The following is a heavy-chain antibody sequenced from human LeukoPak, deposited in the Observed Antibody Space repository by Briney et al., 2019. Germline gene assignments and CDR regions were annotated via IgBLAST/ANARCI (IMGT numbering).Heavy chain of an antibody. CDR1: GGSVSSGSYY. D-gene: IGHD3-22*01. J-gene: IGHJ4*02. CDR2: IYYSGST. Sequence: PSETLSLTCTVSGGSVSSGSYYWSWIRQPPGKELEWIGYIYYSGSTNYNPSLKSRVTISVDTSKNQFSLKLSSVTAADTAVYYCAIFSRGYYAFDCWGQGTLVTVSS. CDR3: AIFSRGYYAFDC. V-gene: IGHV4-61*01.